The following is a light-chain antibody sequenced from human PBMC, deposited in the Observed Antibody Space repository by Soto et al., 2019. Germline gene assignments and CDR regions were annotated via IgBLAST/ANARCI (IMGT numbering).Light chain of an antibody. Sequence: DIVLTQSPLSLPVTPGESASISCRSSQSLLHSSGNNFLDWYLQKPGQSPKLLIYLGSQRASGVPDKFSGSGSGADFTLKISKVEADDVGIYYCMQALQTPSTFGQGTKLELK. CDR1: QSLLHSSGNNF. CDR2: LGS. CDR3: MQALQTPST. V-gene: IGKV2-28*01. J-gene: IGKJ2*01.